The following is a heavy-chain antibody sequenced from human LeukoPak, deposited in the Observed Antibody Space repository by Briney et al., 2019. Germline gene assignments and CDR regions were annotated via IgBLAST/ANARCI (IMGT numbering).Heavy chain of an antibody. V-gene: IGHV3-23*01. Sequence: GGSLRLSCAASGFTFSSYAMSWVRQAPGKGLEWVSAISGSGGSTYYADSVKGRFTISRDNSKNTLYLQMNSLRAEDTAVYYCAKDPTYGSGSFYYFDYWGQGTLVTVSS. D-gene: IGHD3-10*01. CDR3: AKDPTYGSGSFYYFDY. CDR1: GFTFSSYA. CDR2: ISGSGGST. J-gene: IGHJ4*02.